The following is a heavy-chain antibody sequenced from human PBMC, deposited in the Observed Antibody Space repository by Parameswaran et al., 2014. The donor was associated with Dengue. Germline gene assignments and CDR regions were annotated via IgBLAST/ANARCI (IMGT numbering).Heavy chain of an antibody. D-gene: IGHD3-3*01. CDR3: ARDHSGNYDFWSGRYYYHGIDM. CDR2: INPSGGST. Sequence: WVRQAPGQGLEWMGVINPSGGSTIYAQKFQGRVSLTSDTSTSTVYMELSSLSSEDTAVYYCARDHSGNYDFWSGRYYYHGIDMWGQGTTVTVSS. J-gene: IGHJ6*02. V-gene: IGHV1-46*01.